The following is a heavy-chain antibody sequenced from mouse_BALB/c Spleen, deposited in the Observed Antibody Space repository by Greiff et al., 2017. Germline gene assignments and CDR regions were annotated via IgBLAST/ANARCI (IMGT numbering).Heavy chain of an antibody. V-gene: IGHV5-6*01. CDR2: ISSGGSYT. J-gene: IGHJ3*01. Sequence: EVKLVESGGDLVKPGGSLKLSCAASGFTFSSYGMSWVRQTPDKRLEWVATISSGGSYTYYPDSVKGRFTISRDNAKNTLYLQMSSLKSEDTAMYYCASPLYDYPLFAYWGQGTLVTVSA. CDR1: GFTFSSYG. CDR3: ASPLYDYPLFAY. D-gene: IGHD2-4*01.